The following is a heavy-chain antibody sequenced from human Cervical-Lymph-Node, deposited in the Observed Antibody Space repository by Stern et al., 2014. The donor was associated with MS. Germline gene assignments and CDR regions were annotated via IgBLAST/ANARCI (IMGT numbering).Heavy chain of an antibody. V-gene: IGHV1-2*06. J-gene: IGHJ4*02. CDR2: TNPNSVDS. CDR3: ARERGRAGPAMADY. CDR1: GYSFTGNY. Sequence: VHLVESGAEVKKPGASVKVSCKAAGYSFTGNYIHWLRQAPGQGLEWMGRTNPNSVDSNYALKFQGRVTMTRDTSISTAYMNLNRLGIDDTAVYYCARERGRAGPAMADYWGQGTLVTVSS. D-gene: IGHD5-18*01.